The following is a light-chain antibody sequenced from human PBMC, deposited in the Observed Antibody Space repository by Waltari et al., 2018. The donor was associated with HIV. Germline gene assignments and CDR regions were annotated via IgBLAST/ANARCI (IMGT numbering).Light chain of an antibody. CDR1: SSNIGSNT. CDR2: SNN. J-gene: IGLJ3*02. CDR3: AAWDDSVSGWV. Sequence: QSVLTQTPSASETPGQRVTISCSGSSSNIGSNTVNWYQQLPGTAPKLLIYSNNQRPSGVPDRFSGSRSGTSASLAISGLQSEDEADYFCAAWDDSVSGWVFGRGTKLTVL. V-gene: IGLV1-44*01.